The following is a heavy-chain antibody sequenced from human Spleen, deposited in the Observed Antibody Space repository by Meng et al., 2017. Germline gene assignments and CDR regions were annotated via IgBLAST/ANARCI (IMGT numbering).Heavy chain of an antibody. V-gene: IGHV1-2*06. CDR1: GYTFTGYY. CDR2: INPNIGGT. CDR3: ARDLSLTPYY. D-gene: IGHD2-15*01. J-gene: IGHJ4*02. Sequence: ASVKVFCKASGYTFTGYYMHWVRQAPGQGLEWMGRINPNIGGTNYAQKFQGRVTMTRDTSISTAYMELSSLRSDDTAVYYCARDLSLTPYYWGQGTLVTVSS.